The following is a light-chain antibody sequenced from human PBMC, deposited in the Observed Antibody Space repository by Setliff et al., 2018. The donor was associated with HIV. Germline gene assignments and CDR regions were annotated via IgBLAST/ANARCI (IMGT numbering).Light chain of an antibody. J-gene: IGLJ1*01. CDR1: SSDVGGYSY. CDR2: EVT. Sequence: QPALTQPASVSGSPGQSITISRTGTSSDVGGYSYVSWYQQHPGKAPKLIIYEVTNRPSGVSNRFSGSKSGNTASLTISGLQAEDEADYYCSSYAITNTLPFGTGTKVTVL. V-gene: IGLV2-14*01. CDR3: SSYAITNTLP.